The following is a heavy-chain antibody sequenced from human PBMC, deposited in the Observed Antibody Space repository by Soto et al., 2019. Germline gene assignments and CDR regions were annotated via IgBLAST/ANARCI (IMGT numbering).Heavy chain of an antibody. J-gene: IGHJ4*02. CDR3: ASHIAVAEAAFDY. CDR2: MNPNSGNT. Sequence: QVQLVQSGAEVKKPGASVKVSCKASGYTFTSYDINWVRQATGQGLEWMGWMNPNSGNTGHAQKFQGRVTMTRNTSISTAYMELSSLRSEDTAVYYCASHIAVAEAAFDYWGQGTLVTVSS. CDR1: GYTFTSYD. D-gene: IGHD6-19*01. V-gene: IGHV1-8*01.